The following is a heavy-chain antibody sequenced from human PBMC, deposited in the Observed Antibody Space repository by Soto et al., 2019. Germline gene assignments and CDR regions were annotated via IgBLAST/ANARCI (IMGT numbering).Heavy chain of an antibody. D-gene: IGHD2-8*01. J-gene: IGHJ5*02. V-gene: IGHV4-59*08. CDR3: AAHVIQKWSSNNWFDP. CDR2: IYYSGST. CDR1: GGSISSYY. Sequence: SETLSLTCTVSGGSISSYYWSWIRQPPGKGLEWIGYIYYSGSTNYNPSLKSRVTISVDTSKNQFSLKLSSVTAADTAVYYCAAHVIQKWSSNNWFDPWGQGTLVTVSS.